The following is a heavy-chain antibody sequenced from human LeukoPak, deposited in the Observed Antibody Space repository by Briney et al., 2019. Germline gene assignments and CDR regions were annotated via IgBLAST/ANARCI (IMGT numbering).Heavy chain of an antibody. J-gene: IGHJ4*02. V-gene: IGHV3-30*18. Sequence: GGSLRLSCAVSGFTFSNYGMHWVRRAPGKGLEWVAVISYDGSNKYYADSVKGRFTISRDNSKNTLYLQMNSLRAEDTAVYYCAKVLSVTTPSFDYWGQGTLVTVSS. CDR3: AKVLSVTTPSFDY. D-gene: IGHD4-17*01. CDR1: GFTFSNYG. CDR2: ISYDGSNK.